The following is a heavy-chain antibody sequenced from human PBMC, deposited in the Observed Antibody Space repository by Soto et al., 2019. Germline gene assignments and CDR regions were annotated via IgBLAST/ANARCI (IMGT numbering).Heavy chain of an antibody. D-gene: IGHD2-8*01. CDR3: ARGGGYCTNGVCYRSYSGMDV. V-gene: IGHV4-59*01. CDR1: GGSISSYY. Sequence: PSETLSLTCTVSGGSISSYYWSWIRQPPGKGPEWIGYIYYSGSTNYNPSLKSRVTISVDTSKNQFSLKLSSVTAADTAVYYCARGGGYCTNGVCYRSYSGMDVWGQGTTVTVSS. CDR2: IYYSGST. J-gene: IGHJ6*02.